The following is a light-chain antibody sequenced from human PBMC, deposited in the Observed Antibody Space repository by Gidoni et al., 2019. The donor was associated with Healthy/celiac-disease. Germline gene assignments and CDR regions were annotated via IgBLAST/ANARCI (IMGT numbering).Light chain of an antibody. J-gene: IGKJ4*01. CDR3: QQSYSTPLT. V-gene: IGKV1-39*01. CDR2: AAS. CDR1: QSISSY. Sequence: IKLPPSPSSLSASVGDRVTITCRASQSISSYLNWYQQKPGKAPKLLIYAASSLQSGVPSRFSGSGSGTDFTLTISSLQPEDFATYYCQQSYSTPLTFGGGTKLEIK.